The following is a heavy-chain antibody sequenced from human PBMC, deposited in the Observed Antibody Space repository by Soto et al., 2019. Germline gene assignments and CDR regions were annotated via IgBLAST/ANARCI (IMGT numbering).Heavy chain of an antibody. V-gene: IGHV7-4-1*02. Sequence: ASVKVSCKASGYTFTSYAMNWVRQAPGQGLEWMGWINTNTGNPTYAQGFTGRFVFSLDTSVSKAYLQISSLKAEDTAVYYCARDFGRRCSSTSCYTRYMDVWGKGTTVTVSS. CDR2: INTNTGNP. CDR1: GYTFTSYA. D-gene: IGHD2-2*02. J-gene: IGHJ6*03. CDR3: ARDFGRRCSSTSCYTRYMDV.